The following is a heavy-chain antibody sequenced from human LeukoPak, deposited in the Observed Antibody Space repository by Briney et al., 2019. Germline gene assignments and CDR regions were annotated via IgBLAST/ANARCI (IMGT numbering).Heavy chain of an antibody. D-gene: IGHD3-22*01. V-gene: IGHV1-2*02. J-gene: IGHJ3*02. CDR3: ARDGLVVPWGAFDI. Sequence: ASVKVSCKASGYTFTGYYMHWVRQAPGQGLEWMGWINPNSGGTNYAQKLQGRVTMTTDTSTSTAYMELRSLRSDDTAVYYCARDGLVVPWGAFDIWGQGTMVTVSS. CDR1: GYTFTGYY. CDR2: INPNSGGT.